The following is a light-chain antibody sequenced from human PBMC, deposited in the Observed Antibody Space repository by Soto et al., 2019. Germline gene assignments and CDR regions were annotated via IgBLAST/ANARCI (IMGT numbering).Light chain of an antibody. Sequence: IVLTQSPATLSVSPGERATLSCRASQAVGSNLAWYQQRPGQAPRLLIYDASTRATGIPHRFRGGGSGTEFTLTISSLQSDDFAVYYCQHFNKWPHRPAFGGGTKLSIK. J-gene: IGKJ4*01. CDR3: QHFNKWPHRPA. V-gene: IGKV3-15*01. CDR2: DAS. CDR1: QAVGSN.